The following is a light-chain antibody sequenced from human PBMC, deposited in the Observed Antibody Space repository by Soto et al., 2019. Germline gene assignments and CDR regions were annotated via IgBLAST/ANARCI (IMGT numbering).Light chain of an antibody. V-gene: IGLV1-44*01. J-gene: IGLJ3*02. CDR3: AAWDDSLNGWV. CDR1: SSNIGSNP. Sequence: QSVLTKPRSSSGTPGQRVTVSCSGSSSNIGSNPVNWCQQLPGTAPQLLIYSNNQRPSGVPDRFSGSKSGTSASLAIGGLQAEDEADYSCAAWDDSLNGWVFGGGTTLTVL. CDR2: SNN.